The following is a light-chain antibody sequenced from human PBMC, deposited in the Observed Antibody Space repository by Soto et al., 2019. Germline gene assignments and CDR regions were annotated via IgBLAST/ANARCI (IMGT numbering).Light chain of an antibody. Sequence: EIVLTQSPDTLSLSPGERATLSCRASHSVSSNNLAWYQHKPGQPPRLLIYVASRRATGIPDRFSGSGSGSEFTLTITRLEPEDFAVYYCQQHGSGPWTFGQGTKVEIK. J-gene: IGKJ1*01. CDR2: VAS. CDR3: QQHGSGPWT. CDR1: HSVSSNN. V-gene: IGKV3-20*01.